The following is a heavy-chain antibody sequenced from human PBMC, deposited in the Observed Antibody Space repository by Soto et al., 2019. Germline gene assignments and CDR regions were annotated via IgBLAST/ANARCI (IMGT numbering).Heavy chain of an antibody. CDR2: LQTDGSHP. J-gene: IGHJ4*02. Sequence: EVHLVESGGGLVQPGGSLRLSCVASGFTFDYYWMHWVRQAPGEGLMWVSRLQTDGSHPDYADSVKGRFTISRDNAKNTLYLKMNHLNGEDPDVYYCARGGDPDSWGQGTLVIVSS. V-gene: IGHV3-74*01. CDR1: GFTFDYYW. CDR3: ARGGDPDS. D-gene: IGHD2-21*02.